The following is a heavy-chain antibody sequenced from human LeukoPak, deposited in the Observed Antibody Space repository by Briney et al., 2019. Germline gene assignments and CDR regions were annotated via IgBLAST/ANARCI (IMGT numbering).Heavy chain of an antibody. CDR1: GYTFNSYG. D-gene: IGHD6-13*01. Sequence: ASVKVSCNASGYTFNSYGFSWVRQAPRQGLEWMGWISVYNGNTNYAQKFQGRVTMTTDTSTNTAYMDLRSLTSDDTAVYYCARDRGLRATAGSRIDYWGQGTLVTVSS. CDR3: ARDRGLRATAGSRIDY. V-gene: IGHV1-18*01. CDR2: ISVYNGNT. J-gene: IGHJ4*02.